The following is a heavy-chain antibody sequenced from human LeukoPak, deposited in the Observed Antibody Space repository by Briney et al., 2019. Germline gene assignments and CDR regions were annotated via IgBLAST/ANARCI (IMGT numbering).Heavy chain of an antibody. CDR2: IYYSGST. CDR3: ARGTRYYYYGMDV. Sequence: SETLTLTCTVSGGSISSYYWSWLRQPPGKGLEWVGYIYYSGSTNYNASLKSRVDISVDTSKTQFSLKLSSVTAADTAVYYCARGTRYYYYGMDVWGQGTTVTVSS. CDR1: GGSISSYY. J-gene: IGHJ6*02. D-gene: IGHD1-14*01. V-gene: IGHV4-59*01.